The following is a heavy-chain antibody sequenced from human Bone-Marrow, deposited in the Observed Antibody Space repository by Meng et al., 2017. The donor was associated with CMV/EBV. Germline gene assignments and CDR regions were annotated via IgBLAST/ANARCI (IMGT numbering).Heavy chain of an antibody. CDR1: GFTFDDYA. J-gene: IGHJ3*02. V-gene: IGHV3-9*01. Sequence: GGSLRLSCAASGFTFDDYAMHWVRQAPGKGLEWVSGISWNSGSIGYADSVKGRFTISRGNAKNSLYLQMNSLRAEDTALYYCAKDTAALAYGAFDIWGQGTMVTFSS. D-gene: IGHD2-2*01. CDR2: ISWNSGSI. CDR3: AKDTAALAYGAFDI.